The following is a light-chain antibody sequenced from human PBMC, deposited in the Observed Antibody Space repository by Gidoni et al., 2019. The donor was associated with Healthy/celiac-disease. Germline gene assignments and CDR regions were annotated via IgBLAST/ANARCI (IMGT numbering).Light chain of an antibody. Sequence: ELVLTQSPATLSLSPRERATLSCRASQSVSSYLAWYQQKPGQAPRLLIYDASNRATGIPARFSGSGSGTDFTLTISSLEPEDFAVYYCQQRSNWPPPMYTFGQGTKLEIK. J-gene: IGKJ2*01. V-gene: IGKV3-11*01. CDR3: QQRSNWPPPMYT. CDR1: QSVSSY. CDR2: DAS.